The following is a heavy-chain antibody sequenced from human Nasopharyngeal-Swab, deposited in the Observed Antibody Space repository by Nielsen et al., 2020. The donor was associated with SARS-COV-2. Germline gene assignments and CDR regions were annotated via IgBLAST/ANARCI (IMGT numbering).Heavy chain of an antibody. Sequence: GGSLRLSCAASGFTFSSYSMNWVRQAPGKGLEWVSYISSSSSTIYYADSVKGRFTISRDNAKNSLYLQMNSLRDEDTAVYYCAREELGYCNGGSCLPFDYWGQGTLVTVSS. J-gene: IGHJ4*02. CDR2: ISSSSSTI. CDR1: GFTFSSYS. V-gene: IGHV3-48*02. CDR3: AREELGYCNGGSCLPFDY. D-gene: IGHD2-15*01.